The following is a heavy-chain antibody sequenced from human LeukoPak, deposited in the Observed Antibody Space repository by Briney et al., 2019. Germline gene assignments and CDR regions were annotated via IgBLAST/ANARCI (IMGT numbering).Heavy chain of an antibody. V-gene: IGHV3-7*01. Sequence: GGSLRLSCAAFGFTFSSYWMSWVRQAPGKGLEWGANIKQDGSEKYYVDSVKGRFTISRDNAKNSLYLQMNSLRAEDTAVYYCARERNVYDSSGYYFDYWGQGTLVTVSS. CDR3: ARERNVYDSSGYYFDY. CDR1: GFTFSSYW. CDR2: IKQDGSEK. D-gene: IGHD3-22*01. J-gene: IGHJ4*02.